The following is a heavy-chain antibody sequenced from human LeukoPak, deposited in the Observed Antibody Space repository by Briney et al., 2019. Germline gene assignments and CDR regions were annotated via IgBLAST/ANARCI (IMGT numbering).Heavy chain of an antibody. D-gene: IGHD3-22*01. CDR2: IYHSGST. CDR1: GGSISSGGYS. V-gene: IGHV4-30-2*01. J-gene: IGHJ4*02. CDR3: ARGGSGYPDY. Sequence: SEALSLTCAVSGGSISSGGYSWSWIRQPPGKGLEWIGYIYHSGSTYYNPSLKSRVTISVDRSKNQFSLKLSSVTAADTAVYYCARGGSGYPDYWGQGTLVTVSS.